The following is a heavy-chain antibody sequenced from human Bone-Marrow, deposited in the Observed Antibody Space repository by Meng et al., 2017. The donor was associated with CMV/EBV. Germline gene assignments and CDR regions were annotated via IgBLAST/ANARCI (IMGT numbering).Heavy chain of an antibody. D-gene: IGHD1-26*01. J-gene: IGHJ3*01. CDR1: GFTVSRYW. V-gene: IGHV3-7*01. CDR3: GRSYWNAFDL. CDR2: INEDGSKQ. Sequence: GESLKISCAASGFTVSRYWMSWVRQAPGKGLEWVANINEDGSKQYYVDSVKGRFTISRDNAKNSLYLQMNSLRAEDTAVYYCGRSYWNAFDLWGQGTMVTVSS.